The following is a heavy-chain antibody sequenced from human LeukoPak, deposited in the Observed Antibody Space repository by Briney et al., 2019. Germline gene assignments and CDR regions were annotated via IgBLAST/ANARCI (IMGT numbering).Heavy chain of an antibody. V-gene: IGHV3-53*01. CDR3: ARDRSYFDY. Sequence: GSLRLSCAASGFTLSSNYMSWVRQAPGKGLEWVSVIYSGGSTYYADSVKGRFTISRDNSKNTLYLQMNSLRAEDTAVYYCARDRSYFDYWGQGTLVTVSS. CDR1: GFTLSSNY. J-gene: IGHJ4*02. CDR2: IYSGGST.